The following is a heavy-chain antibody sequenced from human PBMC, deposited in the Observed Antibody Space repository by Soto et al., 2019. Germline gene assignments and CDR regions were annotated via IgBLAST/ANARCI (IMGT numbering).Heavy chain of an antibody. CDR3: ARDAYYYDSSGPNWFDP. D-gene: IGHD3-22*01. CDR2: IIPIFGTA. Sequence: QVQLVQSGAEVKKPGSSVKVSCKASGGTFSSYAISWVRQAPGQGLEWMGGIIPIFGTANYAQKFQGRVTITADESTSTAYMELRSLRSEDTAVYYCARDAYYYDSSGPNWFDPWGQGTLVTVSS. CDR1: GGTFSSYA. V-gene: IGHV1-69*01. J-gene: IGHJ5*02.